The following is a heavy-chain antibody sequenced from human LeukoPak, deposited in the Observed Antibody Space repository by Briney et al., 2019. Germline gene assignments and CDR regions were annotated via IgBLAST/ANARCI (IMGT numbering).Heavy chain of an antibody. CDR3: AKFWHSDC. J-gene: IGHJ4*02. Sequence: ASVKVSCKASGYTFTGYYLHWVRQAPGQGLEWMGWIDSNSGTTIYAQRFQGRVTMTRDTSINTVYMHLSGLTFDDTAVYYCAKFWHSDCWGQGTLVTVSS. CDR2: IDSNSGTT. V-gene: IGHV1-2*02. CDR1: GYTFTGYY.